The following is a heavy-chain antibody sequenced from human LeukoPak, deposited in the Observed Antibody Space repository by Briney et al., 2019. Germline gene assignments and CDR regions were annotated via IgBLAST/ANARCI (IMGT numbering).Heavy chain of an antibody. CDR3: ASGEAATKDY. CDR2: IIPIFGTA. D-gene: IGHD3-10*01. J-gene: IGHJ4*02. Sequence: AASVKVSCKASGGTFSSYAISWVRQAPGQGLKWMGGIIPIFGTANYAQKFQGRVTITADESTSTAYMELSSLRSEDTAVYCCASGEAATKDYWGQGTLVTVSS. CDR1: GGTFSSYA. V-gene: IGHV1-69*13.